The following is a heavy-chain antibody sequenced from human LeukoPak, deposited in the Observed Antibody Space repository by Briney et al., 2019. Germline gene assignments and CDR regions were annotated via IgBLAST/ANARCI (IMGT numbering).Heavy chain of an antibody. CDR3: ARVGRESYHIDY. V-gene: IGHV4-34*01. J-gene: IGHJ4*02. CDR1: GGSFSGYY. CDR2: INHSGST. D-gene: IGHD1-26*01. Sequence: SETLSLTCAAYGGSFSGYYWSWIRQPPGKGLEWIGEINHSGSTNYNPSLKSRVTISVDTSKNQFSLKLSSVTAADTAVYYCARVGRESYHIDYWGQGTLVAVSS.